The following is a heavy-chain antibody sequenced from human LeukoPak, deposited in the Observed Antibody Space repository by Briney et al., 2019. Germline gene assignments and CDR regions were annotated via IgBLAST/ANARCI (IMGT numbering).Heavy chain of an antibody. V-gene: IGHV3-30*04. Sequence: QPGGSLRLSCAVSGFTFSNYAMHWVRQAPGKGLEWVALMASDVYIKKYADSVRGRFTISRDNSRDMLFLQMNSLRPEDTAVYYCARDGVVVVPAADPTLVSYYYGMDVWGKGTTVTVSS. D-gene: IGHD2-2*01. CDR1: GFTFSNYA. CDR3: ARDGVVVVPAADPTLVSYYYGMDV. CDR2: MASDVYIK. J-gene: IGHJ6*04.